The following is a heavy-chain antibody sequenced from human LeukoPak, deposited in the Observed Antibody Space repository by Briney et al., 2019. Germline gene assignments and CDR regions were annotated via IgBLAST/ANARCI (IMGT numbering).Heavy chain of an antibody. CDR3: AKALGSTVTTRTYFDY. J-gene: IGHJ4*02. CDR1: GFTFHDYA. Sequence: GGSLRLSCAASGFTFHDYAMHWVLQAPGKGLKWVSGLSWNGGNIGYAESVRGRFTISRDNAGNSLYLQMNSLRPEDTALYYCAKALGSTVTTRTYFDYWGQGTLVTVSS. V-gene: IGHV3-9*01. CDR2: LSWNGGNI. D-gene: IGHD4-17*01.